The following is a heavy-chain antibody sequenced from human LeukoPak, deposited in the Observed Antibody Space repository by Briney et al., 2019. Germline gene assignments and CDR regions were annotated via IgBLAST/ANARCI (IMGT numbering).Heavy chain of an antibody. CDR3: ARELEMVTWRGYPLGY. CDR2: IKQDGSEK. CDR1: GFTFSSYW. V-gene: IGHV3-7*01. D-gene: IGHD3-3*01. Sequence: GGSLRLSCAASGFTFSSYWMSWVRQAPGKGLEWVANIKQDGSEKYYVDSVKGRFTISRDNAKNSLYLQMNSLRAEDTAVYYCARELEMVTWRGYPLGYWGQGTLVTVSS. J-gene: IGHJ4*02.